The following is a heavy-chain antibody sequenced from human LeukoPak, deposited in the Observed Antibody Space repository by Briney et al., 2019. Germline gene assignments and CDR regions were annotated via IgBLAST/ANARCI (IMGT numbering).Heavy chain of an antibody. CDR3: ARDVYDILTGYYTYYFDY. CDR2: ISSSSSYI. V-gene: IGHV3-21*01. CDR1: GFTFSSYS. D-gene: IGHD3-9*01. Sequence: GGSLRLSCAASGFTFSSYSMNWVRQAPGKGLEWVSSISSSSSYIYYADSVKGRFTISRDNAKNSLYLQMNSLRAEDTAVYYCARDVYDILTGYYTYYFDYWGQGTLVTVSS. J-gene: IGHJ4*02.